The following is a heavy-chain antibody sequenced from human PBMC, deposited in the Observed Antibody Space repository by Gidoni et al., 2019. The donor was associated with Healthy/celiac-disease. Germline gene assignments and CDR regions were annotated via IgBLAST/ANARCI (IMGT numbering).Heavy chain of an antibody. J-gene: IGHJ5*02. CDR2: ISWNSGSI. V-gene: IGHV3-9*01. Sequence: EVQLVESGGGLVQAGRSLRTSCAASGFTFDDYAMHWVRQAPGKGLEWVSGISWNSGSIGYADSVKGRFTISRDNAKNSLYLQMNSLRAEDTAWYYCAKDGSTSYYDSRGYSGRFDPWGQGTLVTVSS. CDR1: GFTFDDYA. CDR3: AKDGSTSYYDSRGYSGRFDP. D-gene: IGHD3-22*01.